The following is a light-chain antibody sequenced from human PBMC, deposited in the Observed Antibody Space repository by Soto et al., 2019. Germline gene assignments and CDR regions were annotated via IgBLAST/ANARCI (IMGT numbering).Light chain of an antibody. CDR1: SSNIGANP. CDR2: NND. V-gene: IGLV1-44*01. CDR3: EAWDDSLYGAV. Sequence: QSVLTQPPSASGTPGQRVTISCSGSSSNIGANPINWYQQLPGTAPKLLIYNNDQRPSGVPDRFSASKSGTSASLAISGLQSEDEADYYREAWDDSLYGAVLGGGTKVTAL. J-gene: IGLJ2*01.